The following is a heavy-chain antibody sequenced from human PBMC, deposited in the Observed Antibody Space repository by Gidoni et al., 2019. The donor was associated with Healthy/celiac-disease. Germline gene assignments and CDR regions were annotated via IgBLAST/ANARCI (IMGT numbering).Heavy chain of an antibody. CDR1: GFTFSSYW. Sequence: EVQLVEFGGGLVQPGGSLRLPCAASGFTFSSYWMSWVRQAPGKGLEWVANIKQDGSEKYYVDSGKGRFTITRDNAKNSLYLQMNSLRAEDTAVYYCARVDDYYDSSGYYTYWGQGTLVTVSS. J-gene: IGHJ4*02. CDR2: IKQDGSEK. D-gene: IGHD3-22*01. V-gene: IGHV3-7*01. CDR3: ARVDDYYDSSGYYTY.